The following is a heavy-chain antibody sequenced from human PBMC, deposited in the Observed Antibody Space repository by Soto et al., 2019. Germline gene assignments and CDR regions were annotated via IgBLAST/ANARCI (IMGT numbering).Heavy chain of an antibody. V-gene: IGHV3-11*01. Sequence: PGGSLRLSCAASGLSFSDYYMSWIRQAPGKGLEWIAYITSSSSTIYYADSVKGRFTISRNDAKNSLYLQLDSLRAEDTAVYYCSTVYRSSNFKYWGHGTLVTVPS. CDR3: STVYRSSNFKY. D-gene: IGHD2-2*02. CDR1: GLSFSDYY. J-gene: IGHJ4*01. CDR2: ITSSSSTI.